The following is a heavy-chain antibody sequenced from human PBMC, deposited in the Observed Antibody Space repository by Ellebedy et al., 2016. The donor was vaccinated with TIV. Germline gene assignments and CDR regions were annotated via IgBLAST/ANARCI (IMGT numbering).Heavy chain of an antibody. CDR2: IKQDGSEI. Sequence: GESLKISCAGSGFTSSSYWISWARQAPGKGLEWVATIKQDGSEIHYVDSVKGRFTISRDNAKNSLYLQMNSLRVEDTALYYCARDAYPYAMDVWGQGTTVTVSS. V-gene: IGHV3-7*03. D-gene: IGHD2-2*02. CDR1: GFTSSSYW. J-gene: IGHJ6*02. CDR3: ARDAYPYAMDV.